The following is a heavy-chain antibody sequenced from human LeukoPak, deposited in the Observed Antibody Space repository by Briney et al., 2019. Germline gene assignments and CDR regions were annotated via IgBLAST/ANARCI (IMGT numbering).Heavy chain of an antibody. CDR3: AKSVAGPPYYYYYYTDV. J-gene: IGHJ6*03. CDR1: GFTFSSYG. V-gene: IGHV3-30*02. Sequence: GGSLRLSCAASGFTFSSYGMHWVRQAPGKGLEWVAFIRYDGSNKYYADSVKGRFTISRDNSKNTLYLQMNSLRAEDTAVYYCAKSVAGPPYYYYYYTDVWGKGTTVTVSS. CDR2: IRYDGSNK. D-gene: IGHD6-19*01.